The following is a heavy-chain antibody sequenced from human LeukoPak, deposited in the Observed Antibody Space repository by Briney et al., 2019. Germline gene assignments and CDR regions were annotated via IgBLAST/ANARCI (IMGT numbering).Heavy chain of an antibody. CDR1: GFTFGDYA. V-gene: IGHV3-49*04. D-gene: IGHD3-9*01. CDR3: TRTAFYYDILTGYSAGAAFDI. CDR2: IRSKDYGGTT. Sequence: GGSLRLSCTASGFTFGDYAMSWVRQAPGKGLEWVGFIRSKDYGGTTEYAASVKGRFTISRDDSKSIAYLQMNSLKTEDTAVYYCTRTAFYYDILTGYSAGAAFDIWGQGTMVTVSS. J-gene: IGHJ3*02.